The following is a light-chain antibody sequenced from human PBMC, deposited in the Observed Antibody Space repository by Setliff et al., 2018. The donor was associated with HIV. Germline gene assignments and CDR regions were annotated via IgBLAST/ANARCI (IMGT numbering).Light chain of an antibody. CDR2: DVS. CDR3: HSFASNTFYV. Sequence: QSALTQPASVSGSPGQSITISCTGTSSDVGAYDYVSWYQQHPGKAPKLIIYDVSHRPSGLSNRFSGSKSGNTASLTISGLQAEDEADYSCHSFASNTFYVFGTETKVTV. J-gene: IGLJ1*01. V-gene: IGLV2-14*03. CDR1: SSDVGAYDY.